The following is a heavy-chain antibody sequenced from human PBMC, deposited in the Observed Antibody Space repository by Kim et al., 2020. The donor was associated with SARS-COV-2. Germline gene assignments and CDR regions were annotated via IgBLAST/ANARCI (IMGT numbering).Heavy chain of an antibody. D-gene: IGHD1-26*01. J-gene: IGHJ6*02. CDR2: ISYDGSNK. Sequence: GGSLRLSCAASGFTFSSYGMHWVRQAPGKGLEWVAVISYDGSNKYYADSVKGRFTISRDNSKNTLYLQMNSLRAEDTAVYYCAKSLVRELPLGMDVWGQGTTVTVSS. V-gene: IGHV3-30*18. CDR1: GFTFSSYG. CDR3: AKSLVRELPLGMDV.